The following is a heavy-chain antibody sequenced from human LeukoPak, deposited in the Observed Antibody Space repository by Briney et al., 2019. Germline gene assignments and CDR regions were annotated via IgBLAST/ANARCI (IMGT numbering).Heavy chain of an antibody. Sequence: SETLSLTCTVPGGSISSYYWSWIRQPAGKGLEWIGRIYTSGSTNYNPSLKSRVTMSVDTSKNQFSLKLSSVTAADTAVYYCAREKVIGELLSYYYYYYMDVWGKGTTVTISS. CDR3: AREKVIGELLSYYYYYYMDV. D-gene: IGHD3-10*01. CDR1: GGSISSYY. J-gene: IGHJ6*03. CDR2: IYTSGST. V-gene: IGHV4-4*07.